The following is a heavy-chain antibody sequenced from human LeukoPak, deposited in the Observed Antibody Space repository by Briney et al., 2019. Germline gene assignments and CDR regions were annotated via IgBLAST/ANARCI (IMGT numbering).Heavy chain of an antibody. J-gene: IGHJ4*02. CDR1: GGSISSSSYY. Sequence: SETLSLTCTVSGGSISSSSYYWGWIRQPPGKGLEWIGSIYYSGSTNYNPSLKSRVTISVDTSKNQFSLKLSSVTAADTAVYYCARQMKDSSGYYSYYFDYWGQGTLVTVSS. D-gene: IGHD3-22*01. V-gene: IGHV4-39*01. CDR3: ARQMKDSSGYYSYYFDY. CDR2: IYYSGST.